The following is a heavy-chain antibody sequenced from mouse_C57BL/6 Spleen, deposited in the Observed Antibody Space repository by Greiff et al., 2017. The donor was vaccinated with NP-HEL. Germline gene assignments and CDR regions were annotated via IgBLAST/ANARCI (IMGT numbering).Heavy chain of an antibody. CDR1: GYTFTSYW. Sequence: QVQLQQPGTELVKPGASVKLSCKASGYTFTSYWMHWVQQRPGQGLEWIGNINPSNGGTNYNEKIKSKATLTVDKSSSTAYMQLSSLTSEDSAVYYCAREGYGNYGDYWGQGTTLTVSS. V-gene: IGHV1-53*01. D-gene: IGHD2-10*02. J-gene: IGHJ2*01. CDR3: AREGYGNYGDY. CDR2: INPSNGGT.